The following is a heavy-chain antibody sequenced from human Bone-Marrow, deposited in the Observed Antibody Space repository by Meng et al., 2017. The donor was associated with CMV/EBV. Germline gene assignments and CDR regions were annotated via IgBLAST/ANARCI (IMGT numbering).Heavy chain of an antibody. V-gene: IGHV4-39*07. CDR3: ASGYYDFGSGYHES. CDR1: GGSISSSSYY. J-gene: IGHJ5*02. CDR2: INHSGST. Sequence: SETRSFTCTVSGGSISSSSYYWGWIRQPPGKGLEWIGEINHSGSTNYNPSRKSRVTISVDTSKIQFSLKLSSVTAADTAVYYCASGYYDFGSGYHESWGQGTRVTVSS. D-gene: IGHD3-3*01.